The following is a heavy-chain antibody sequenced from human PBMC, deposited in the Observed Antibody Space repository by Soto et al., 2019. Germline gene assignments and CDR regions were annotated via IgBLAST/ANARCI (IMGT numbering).Heavy chain of an antibody. Sequence: GESLKISCKASGYSFTTYWIAWVRQMPGKGLEWMGIINPGDSDIRYSPSFQGQVTISADNSISTAYLQWSSLKASDTAMYYCARHKQFYYYYYGMDVWGQGTAVTVSS. CDR2: INPGDSDI. CDR3: ARHKQFYYYYYGMDV. V-gene: IGHV5-51*01. D-gene: IGHD4-4*01. J-gene: IGHJ6*02. CDR1: GYSFTTYW.